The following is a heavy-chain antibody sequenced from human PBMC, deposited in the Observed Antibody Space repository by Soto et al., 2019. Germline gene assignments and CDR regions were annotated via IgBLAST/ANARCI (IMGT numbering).Heavy chain of an antibody. Sequence: QVQLQQWGAGLLKPSETLSLTCAVYGGSFSGYYWSWIRQPPGKGLEWLGEINHSGRTNYNPSLKGRGTISVDPSKNQFSLKLSSVTAADTAVYYCASLYCSSTRCYYYFDYWGQGTLVTVSS. V-gene: IGHV4-34*01. D-gene: IGHD2-2*01. J-gene: IGHJ4*02. CDR1: GGSFSGYY. CDR2: INHSGRT. CDR3: ASLYCSSTRCYYYFDY.